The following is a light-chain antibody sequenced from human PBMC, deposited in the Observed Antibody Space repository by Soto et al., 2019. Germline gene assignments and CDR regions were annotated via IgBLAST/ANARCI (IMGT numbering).Light chain of an antibody. CDR3: CSYATYNMI. Sequence: QSVLTQPASVSGSPGQSITISCTRTSNDFGTYYVVSWYQQHPDKAPKLIIYDGTERPSGVSNLFSGSKSGNTASLTISGLQAEDDAHYSCCSYATYNMILGGGTKLTVL. CDR1: SNDFGTYYV. J-gene: IGLJ2*01. CDR2: DGT. V-gene: IGLV2-23*01.